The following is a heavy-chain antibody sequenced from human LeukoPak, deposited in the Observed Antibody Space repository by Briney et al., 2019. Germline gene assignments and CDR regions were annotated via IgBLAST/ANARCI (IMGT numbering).Heavy chain of an antibody. CDR3: ARVERNGWGYYYYYYMDV. J-gene: IGHJ6*03. Sequence: GGSLRLSCAASGFTVSSNYMSWVRQAPGKGLEWVSVIYSGGSTYYADSVKGRFTISRDNSKNTLYLQMNSLRAEDTAVYYCARVERNGWGYYYYYYMDVWGKGTTVTVSS. CDR1: GFTVSSNY. V-gene: IGHV3-53*01. CDR2: IYSGGST. D-gene: IGHD1-26*01.